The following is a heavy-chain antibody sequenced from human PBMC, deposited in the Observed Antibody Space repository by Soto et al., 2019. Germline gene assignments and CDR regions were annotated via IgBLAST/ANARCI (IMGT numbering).Heavy chain of an antibody. CDR3: ARAWTAGARWANWFDL. CDR2: IHHSGTT. D-gene: IGHD6-6*01. J-gene: IGHJ5*02. Sequence: QLQLQESGPGLVEPSQTLSLTCTVSGGSISGVGYYWGWIRQHPGKGLEWIGYIHHSGTTYYNPSLKSRLTISVDTSKTQFSLKLSSVTAADTAVYYCARAWTAGARWANWFDLWGQGTLVTVSS. CDR1: GGSISGVGYY. V-gene: IGHV4-31*03.